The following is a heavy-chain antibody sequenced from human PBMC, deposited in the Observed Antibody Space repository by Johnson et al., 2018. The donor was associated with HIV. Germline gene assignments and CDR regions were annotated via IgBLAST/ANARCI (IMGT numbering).Heavy chain of an antibody. V-gene: IGHV3-9*01. Sequence: VQLVESGGGLVQPGRSLRLSCTASGFTFDDYAMHWVRQAPGKGLAWVSGLRWNSGSIGYADSVKGRFTISRDNSKNTLYLQMNSLRAEDTAVYYCAKDRSGSAGAFDIWGQGTMVTVSS. J-gene: IGHJ3*02. D-gene: IGHD1-26*01. CDR3: AKDRSGSAGAFDI. CDR2: LRWNSGSI. CDR1: GFTFDDYA.